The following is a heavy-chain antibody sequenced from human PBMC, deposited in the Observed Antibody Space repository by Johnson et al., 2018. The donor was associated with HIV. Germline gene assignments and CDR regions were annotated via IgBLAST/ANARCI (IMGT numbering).Heavy chain of an antibody. D-gene: IGHD1-26*01. J-gene: IGHJ3*02. Sequence: VQLVESGGGLVRPGGSLRLSCAVSPIIFTNTWMTWVRQAPGKVLEWVGRIKSEADGGTTDYGAPVKGRFTISRDDSKNRLYLQMNSLKSEDTAVYYCTTDWEGHVFDIWGQGTMVTVSS. CDR2: IKSEADGGTT. CDR1: PIIFTNTW. CDR3: TTDWEGHVFDI. V-gene: IGHV3-15*01.